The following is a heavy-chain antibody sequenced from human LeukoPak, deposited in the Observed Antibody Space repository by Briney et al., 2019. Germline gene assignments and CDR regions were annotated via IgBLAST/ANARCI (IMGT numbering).Heavy chain of an antibody. V-gene: IGHV1-69*06. CDR3: ATSGYSSGWYGY. J-gene: IGHJ4*02. Sequence: ASVKVSCKASGGTFSSYAISWVQQAPGQGLEWMGGIIPIFGTANYAQKFQGRVTITADKSTSTAYMELSSLRSEDTAVYYCATSGYSSGWYGYWGQGTLITVSS. CDR2: IIPIFGTA. CDR1: GGTFSSYA. D-gene: IGHD6-19*01.